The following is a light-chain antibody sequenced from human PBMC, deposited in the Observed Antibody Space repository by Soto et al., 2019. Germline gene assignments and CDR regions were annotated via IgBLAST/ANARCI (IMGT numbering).Light chain of an antibody. V-gene: IGLV2-14*03. CDR2: DVT. CDR1: SSDVGAYNY. J-gene: IGLJ1*01. Sequence: QSVLAQPASVSGSPGQSISISCTGTSSDVGAYNYVSWYQHHPGKAPKLMIYDVTNRPSGVSSRFSGSKSGNTASLTISGLQAEDEADYYCSSYTSTSTSYVFGTGTKVTVL. CDR3: SSYTSTSTSYV.